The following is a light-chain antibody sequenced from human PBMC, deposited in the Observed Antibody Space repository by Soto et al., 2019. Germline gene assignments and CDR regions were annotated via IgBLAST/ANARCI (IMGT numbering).Light chain of an antibody. V-gene: IGKV1-39*01. J-gene: IGKJ1*01. CDR3: QQSYNTPRT. CDR1: QTIGNY. Sequence: DIQTSQAPSSLPASVGDRVTINCRASQTIGNYLNWYQQRPGKAPNLLISAASTLQSGVPSRFSGSGSGTDFTLTITSLQPEDFATYYCQQSYNTPRTFGQGTKVDI. CDR2: AAS.